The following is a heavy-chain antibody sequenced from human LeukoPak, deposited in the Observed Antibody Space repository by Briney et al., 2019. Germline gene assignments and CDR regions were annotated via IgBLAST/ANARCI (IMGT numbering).Heavy chain of an antibody. V-gene: IGHV3-11*04. CDR2: ITGSGSTI. J-gene: IGHJ6*02. CDR1: GFTFSDYY. CDR3: ARLIYYYYGLDV. Sequence: GGSLRLSCAASGFTFSDYYMSWIRQAPGKGLEWVSYITGSGSTIYYADSVKGRFTISRDNAKNSLYLQMNSLGAEDTAVYYCARLIYYYYGLDVWGQGTTVTVSS.